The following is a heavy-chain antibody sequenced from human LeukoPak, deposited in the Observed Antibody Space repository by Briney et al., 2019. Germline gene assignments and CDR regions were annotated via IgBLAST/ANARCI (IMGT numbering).Heavy chain of an antibody. CDR3: ARDYTLMPKDV. D-gene: IGHD3-16*01. CDR2: INPNSGGT. J-gene: IGHJ6*02. Sequence: ASVKVSCKASGYSFTGYYMHWVRQAHGQGLEWMRWINPNSGGTNYTQKFQGRVTMTRDTSISTAYMELSRLRSDDTAVYYCARDYTLMPKDVWGQGTTVTVSS. V-gene: IGHV1-2*02. CDR1: GYSFTGYY.